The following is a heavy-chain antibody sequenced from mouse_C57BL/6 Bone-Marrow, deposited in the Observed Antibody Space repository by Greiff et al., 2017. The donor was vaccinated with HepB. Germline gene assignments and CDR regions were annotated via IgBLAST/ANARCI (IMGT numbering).Heavy chain of an antibody. V-gene: IGHV1-64*01. D-gene: IGHD1-1*01. Sequence: QVHVKQPGAELVKPGASVKLSCKASGYTFTSYWMHWVKQRPGQGLEWIGMIHPNSGSTNYNEKFKSKATLTVDKSSSTAYMQLSSLTSEDSAVYYCASYGPPYWYFDVWGTGTTVTVSS. J-gene: IGHJ1*03. CDR3: ASYGPPYWYFDV. CDR1: GYTFTSYW. CDR2: IHPNSGST.